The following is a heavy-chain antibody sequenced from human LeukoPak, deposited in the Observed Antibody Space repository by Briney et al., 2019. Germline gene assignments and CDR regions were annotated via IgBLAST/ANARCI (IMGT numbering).Heavy chain of an antibody. J-gene: IGHJ4*02. V-gene: IGHV5-51*01. CDR3: ARGSSTFDY. CDR1: GYTFTAYW. D-gene: IGHD1-26*01. CDR2: LYPGDSET. Sequence: GESLKISCQGSGYTFTAYWIGWVRQMPGQGLDWMHILYPGDSETRYSPSFQGQVAFSADKSISLAYLQGSILKASDTAMYCCARGSSTFDYWGQGTLVTVSS.